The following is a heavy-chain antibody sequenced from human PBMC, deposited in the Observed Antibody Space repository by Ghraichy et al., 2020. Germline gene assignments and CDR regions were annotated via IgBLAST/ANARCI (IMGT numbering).Heavy chain of an antibody. V-gene: IGHV3-23*01. D-gene: IGHD5-12*01. J-gene: IGHJ4*02. CDR2: ISGSGGST. CDR1: GFTFSSYA. Sequence: GGSLRLSCAASGFTFSSYAMTWVRQAPGKGLEWVSGISGSGGSTYYAASVKGRFTISRDNSKNTLYLQMKSLGADDTAVYFCAKVGGGSGYVELPIDYWGQGSLVAVSS. CDR3: AKVGGGSGYVELPIDY.